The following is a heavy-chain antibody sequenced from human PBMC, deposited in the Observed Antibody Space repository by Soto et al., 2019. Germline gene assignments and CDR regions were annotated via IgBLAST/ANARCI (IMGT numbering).Heavy chain of an antibody. V-gene: IGHV1-8*01. CDR2: MNPNSGNT. CDR1: GYTFTSYD. D-gene: IGHD2-2*01. J-gene: IGHJ6*03. CDR3: ARNPIVVPARGYMDV. Sequence: QVQLVQSGAEVKKPGASVKVSCKASGYTFTSYDINWVRQATGQGLEWMGWMNPNSGNTGYAQKFQGRVTMTRNTSISTAYMELSSPRSEDTAVYYCARNPIVVPARGYMDVWGKGTTVTVSS.